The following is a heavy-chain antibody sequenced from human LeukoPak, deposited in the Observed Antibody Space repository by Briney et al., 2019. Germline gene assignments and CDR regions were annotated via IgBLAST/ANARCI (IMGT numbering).Heavy chain of an antibody. Sequence: TSVRVSCKASGFTFTSSAMQWVRQARGQRLEWIGWIVVGSGNTNYAQKFQERVTITRDMSTSTAYMELSSLRSEDTAVYYCASGPLRYYYYGMDVWGQGTTVTVSS. V-gene: IGHV1-58*02. CDR1: GFTFTSSA. J-gene: IGHJ6*02. CDR2: IVVGSGNT. CDR3: ASGPLRYYYYGMDV. D-gene: IGHD1-14*01.